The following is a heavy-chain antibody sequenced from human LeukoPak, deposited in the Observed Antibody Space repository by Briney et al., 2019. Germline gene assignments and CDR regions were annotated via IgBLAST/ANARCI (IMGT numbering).Heavy chain of an antibody. D-gene: IGHD3-10*02. J-gene: IGHJ6*04. V-gene: IGHV3-48*03. CDR1: GFTFSSYE. Sequence: GGSLRLSCAASGFTFSSYEMNWVRQAPGKGLEWVSYISSSGSTIYYADPVKGRFTISRDNAKNSLYLQMNSLRAEDTTVYYCAELGITMIGGVWGKGTTVTISS. CDR3: AELGITMIGGV. CDR2: ISSSGSTI.